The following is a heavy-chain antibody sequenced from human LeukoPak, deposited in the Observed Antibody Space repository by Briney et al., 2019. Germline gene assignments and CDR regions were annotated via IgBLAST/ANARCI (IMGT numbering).Heavy chain of an antibody. Sequence: MAGRSLTLACPPSGFIFSSYSMNWVRQAPGKGLEWVSSISSSSYIYYADSVKGRFTISRDNAKNSLYLQMNSLRAEDTAVYYCARDIVVPVAGWFDPWGQGTLVTVSS. J-gene: IGHJ5*02. CDR3: ARDIVVPVAGWFDP. CDR1: GFIFSSYS. CDR2: ISSSSYI. V-gene: IGHV3-21*01. D-gene: IGHD2-15*01.